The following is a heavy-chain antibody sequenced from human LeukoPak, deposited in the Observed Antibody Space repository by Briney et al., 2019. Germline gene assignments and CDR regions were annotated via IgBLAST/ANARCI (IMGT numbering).Heavy chain of an antibody. Sequence: PGGSLRLSCAASRFTFSSYGIHWVRQAPGKGLEWVALISYDGSHEYYPASVKGRFTISRDNSKNTLYLQMNSLRAEDTAVYYCARDVRRLRLGELSGAFDIWGQGTMVTVSS. CDR1: RFTFSSYG. V-gene: IGHV3-30*03. CDR3: ARDVRRLRLGELSGAFDI. J-gene: IGHJ3*02. CDR2: ISYDGSHE. D-gene: IGHD3-16*02.